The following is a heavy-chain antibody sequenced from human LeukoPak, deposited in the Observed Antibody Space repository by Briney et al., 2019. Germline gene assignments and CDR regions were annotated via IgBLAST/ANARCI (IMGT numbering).Heavy chain of an antibody. J-gene: IGHJ4*02. Sequence: GWSLRLSCAASGFTFSTYAMSWVRQAPGGGLEWVSTIIGSGESTYYADALKGRFTISRDNSKNTLYLQVNRLRAEDTGFYYCAKHLSTSSRYYFDSWGQGTLVTVSS. CDR2: IIGSGEST. V-gene: IGHV3-23*01. CDR3: AKHLSTSSRYYFDS. CDR1: GFTFSTYA. D-gene: IGHD6-13*01.